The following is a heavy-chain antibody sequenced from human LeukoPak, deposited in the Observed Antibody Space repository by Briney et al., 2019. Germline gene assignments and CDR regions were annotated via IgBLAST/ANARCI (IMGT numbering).Heavy chain of an antibody. D-gene: IGHD1-14*01. CDR3: ARSSGRSPNRDYMDV. J-gene: IGHJ6*03. CDR2: INPNSGGT. CDR1: GYTFTGYY. V-gene: IGHV1-2*02. Sequence: ASVKVSCKASGYTFTGYYMHWVRQAPGQGLEWMGWINPNSGGTNYAQKFQGRVTMTRDTSISTAYMELSSLRSEDTAVYYCARSSGRSPNRDYMDVWGKGTTVTISS.